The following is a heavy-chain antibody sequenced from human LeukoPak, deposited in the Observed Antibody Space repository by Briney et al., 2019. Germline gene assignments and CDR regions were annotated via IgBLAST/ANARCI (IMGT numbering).Heavy chain of an antibody. CDR3: ARPAPRSNDFWSGYYAFDI. V-gene: IGHV4-4*02. D-gene: IGHD3-3*01. CDR2: IYHSGST. CDR1: GGSISSSNW. J-gene: IGHJ3*02. Sequence: SGTLSLTCAVSGGSISSSNWWSWVRQPPGKGLEWIGEIYHSGSTNYNPSLKSRVTISVDKSKNQFSLKLSSVTAADTAVYYCARPAPRSNDFWSGYYAFDIWGQGTMVTVSS.